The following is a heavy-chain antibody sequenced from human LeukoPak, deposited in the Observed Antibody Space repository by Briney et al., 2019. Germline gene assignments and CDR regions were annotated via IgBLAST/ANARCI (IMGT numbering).Heavy chain of an antibody. CDR1: GGSISNYQ. V-gene: IGHV4-4*07. J-gene: IGHJ4*02. CDR2: IHSSGST. CDR3: ARRDISTGWSFDS. D-gene: IGHD6-19*01. Sequence: SETLSLTCTVSGGSISNYQRTWIRQPPGKGLEWIGQIHSSGSTNYNPPLKSRVTMSIDTPERQVSLTIRSVTAADTALYYCARRDISTGWSFDSWGQGTLVTVSS.